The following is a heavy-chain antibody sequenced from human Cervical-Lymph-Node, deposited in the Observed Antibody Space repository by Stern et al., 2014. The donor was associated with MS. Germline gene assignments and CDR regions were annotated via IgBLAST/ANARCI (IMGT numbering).Heavy chain of an antibody. Sequence: QLQLQESGPGLVKPSETLSLTCTVSGDSISSGGYYWSWIRQPAGEGLEWIGRIYGSGNANHSPSLKSRVTMSIDASKTQSPLKLTSVTAADTAVYYCARVKRAGGLNYDGFDIWGQGTMVTVSS. CDR3: ARVKRAGGLNYDGFDI. CDR1: GDSISSGGYY. V-gene: IGHV4-61*02. CDR2: IYGSGNA. J-gene: IGHJ3*02. D-gene: IGHD5-24*01.